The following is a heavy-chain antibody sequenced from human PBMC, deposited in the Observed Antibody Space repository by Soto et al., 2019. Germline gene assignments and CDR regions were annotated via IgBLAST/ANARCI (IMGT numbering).Heavy chain of an antibody. CDR3: ARDRAGYYSHFVY. CDR1: RGTFTNYA. J-gene: IGHJ4*02. CDR2: IMPFFGSG. D-gene: IGHD3-22*01. V-gene: IGHV1-69*01. Sequence: QVYLVQSGAEVKKPGSSVKVSCKALRGTFTNYAFSWVRQAPGQGLEWMGGIMPFFGSGNYAQKFQGRINITADGSPGSGYLELTSLRSEDTAVYYCARDRAGYYSHFVYWGQGTLVTVSS.